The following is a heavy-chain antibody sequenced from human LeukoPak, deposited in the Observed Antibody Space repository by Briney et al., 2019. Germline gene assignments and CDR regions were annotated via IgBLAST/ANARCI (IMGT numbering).Heavy chain of an antibody. Sequence: SETLSLTCAVSGGSINNYYWSWIRQPPGKGLEWIGYISDSGTTNYNPSLKSRVTISVDTSKNQFSLKLNSVTAADTAVYYCTRGQYDNRDDALDIWGHGTMVTVSS. J-gene: IGHJ3*02. D-gene: IGHD3-22*01. CDR1: GGSINNYY. CDR2: ISDSGTT. V-gene: IGHV4-59*01. CDR3: TRGQYDNRDDALDI.